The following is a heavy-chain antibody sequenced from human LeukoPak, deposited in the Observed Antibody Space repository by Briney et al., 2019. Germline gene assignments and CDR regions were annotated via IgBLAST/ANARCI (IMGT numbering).Heavy chain of an antibody. Sequence: TSETLSLTCTVSGGSISSYYWSWIRQPAGKGLEWIGRIYTSGSTNYNPSLKSRVTMSVDTSKNQFSLKLSSVTAADTAVYYCARDSGYYGSGSYSYYFDYWGQGTLVTVSS. CDR3: ARDSGYYGSGSYSYYFDY. D-gene: IGHD3-10*01. CDR2: IYTSGST. CDR1: GGSISSYY. J-gene: IGHJ4*02. V-gene: IGHV4-4*07.